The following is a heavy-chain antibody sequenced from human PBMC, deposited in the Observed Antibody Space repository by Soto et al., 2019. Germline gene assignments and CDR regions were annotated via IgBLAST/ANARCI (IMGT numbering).Heavy chain of an antibody. CDR2: IIPIFGTA. Sequence: QVQLVQSGAEVKKPGSSVKVSCKASGGTFSSYAISWVRQAPGQGLEWVGGIIPIFGTANYAQKFQGRVTITADESTSTAYMELSSLRSEDTAVYYCARDRLMITFGGVGDGRWFAFDIWGQGTMVTVSS. CDR1: GGTFSSYA. CDR3: ARDRLMITFGGVGDGRWFAFDI. D-gene: IGHD3-16*01. J-gene: IGHJ3*02. V-gene: IGHV1-69*12.